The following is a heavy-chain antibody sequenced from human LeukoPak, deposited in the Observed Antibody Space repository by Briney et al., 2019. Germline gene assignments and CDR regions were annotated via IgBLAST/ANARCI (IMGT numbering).Heavy chain of an antibody. D-gene: IGHD6-13*01. CDR2: ISYDGSNK. V-gene: IGHV3-30*03. Sequence: GGSLRLSCAASGFTFSSYGMHWVRQAPGKGLEWVAVISYDGSNKYYADSVKGRFTISRDNPKNSLYLQMNSLRAEDTAVYYCARDRMIAAAGLDYWGQGTLVTVSS. J-gene: IGHJ4*02. CDR3: ARDRMIAAAGLDY. CDR1: GFTFSSYG.